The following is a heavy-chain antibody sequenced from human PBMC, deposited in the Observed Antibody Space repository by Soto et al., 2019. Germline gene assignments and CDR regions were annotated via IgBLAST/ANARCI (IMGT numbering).Heavy chain of an antibody. V-gene: IGHV4-59*08. D-gene: IGHD2-15*01. Sequence: SETLSLTCTVSGGSISSYYWSWIRQPPGKGLEWIGYIYYSGSTNYNPSLKSRVTISVDTSKNQFSLKLSSVTAADTAVYYCARTFGYCSGGRSASRYWFGPWGRGTLGIVSS. J-gene: IGHJ5*02. CDR1: GGSISSYY. CDR3: ARTFGYCSGGRSASRYWFGP. CDR2: IYYSGST.